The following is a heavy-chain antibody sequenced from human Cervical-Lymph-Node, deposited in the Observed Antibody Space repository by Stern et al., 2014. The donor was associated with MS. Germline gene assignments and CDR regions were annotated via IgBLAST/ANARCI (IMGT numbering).Heavy chain of an antibody. Sequence: VQLVQSGAEVKKPGASVTVSCAASGYTLTSYSMHWVRQAPGQGLEWLGVIDPNGGSTRYAQKFQGRVSMTSDTSTTTVYIEVSGLRSEDTAVYYCARGDHYYSYGLDVWGQGTTVTVSS. CDR3: ARGDHYYSYGLDV. V-gene: IGHV1-46*03. CDR2: IDPNGGST. CDR1: GYTLTSYS. J-gene: IGHJ6*02.